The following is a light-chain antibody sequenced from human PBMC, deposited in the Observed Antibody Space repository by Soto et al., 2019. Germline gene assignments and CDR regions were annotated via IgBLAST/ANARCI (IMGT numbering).Light chain of an antibody. CDR3: QHSYSIPPT. J-gene: IGKJ4*01. Sequence: DIQMTQSPSSLSASVGDRVIITCRASQSINRYLNWYQHKPGKAPKLLIYGASTLQSGVPSRFRGSGFGTDFSRIISILQAEDFASYYCQHSYSIPPTFGGGTKVEIK. V-gene: IGKV1-39*01. CDR1: QSINRY. CDR2: GAS.